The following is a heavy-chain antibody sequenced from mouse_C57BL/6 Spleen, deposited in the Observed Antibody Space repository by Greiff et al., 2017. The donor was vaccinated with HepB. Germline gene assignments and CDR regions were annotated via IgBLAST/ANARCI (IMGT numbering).Heavy chain of an antibody. CDR1: GYSITSGYG. V-gene: IGHV3-2*02. D-gene: IGHD1-2*01. CDR2: ISYSGST. Sequence: EVQLQQSGPGLVKPSQSLSLTCTVTGYSITSGYGWNWIRQFPGNKLEWMGYISYSGSTKYNPSLKSRISITRDTSKNQFFLQLNSVTTEDTATYYCARTARIKYWGQGTTLTVSS. CDR3: ARTARIKY. J-gene: IGHJ2*01.